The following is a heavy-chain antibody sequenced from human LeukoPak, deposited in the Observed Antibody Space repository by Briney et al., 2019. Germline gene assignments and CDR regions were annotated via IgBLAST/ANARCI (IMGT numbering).Heavy chain of an antibody. CDR3: AKDPRYSSSWYFDYYYYYYMDV. CDR2: IRYDGSNK. J-gene: IGHJ6*03. CDR1: GFTFSSYG. D-gene: IGHD6-13*01. V-gene: IGHV3-30*02. Sequence: HPGGSLRLSCAASGFTFSSYGMHWVRQAPGKGLEWVAFIRYDGSNKYYADSVKGRFTISRDNSKNTLYLQMNSLRAEDTAVYYCAKDPRYSSSWYFDYYYYYYMDVWGKGTTVTVSS.